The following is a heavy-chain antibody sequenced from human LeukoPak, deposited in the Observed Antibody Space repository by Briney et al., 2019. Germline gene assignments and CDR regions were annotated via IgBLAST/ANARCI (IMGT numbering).Heavy chain of an antibody. V-gene: IGHV3-49*04. CDR1: GVTFGDYA. J-gene: IGHJ4*02. Sequence: GGSLRLSCTTSGVTFGDYAMSWVRQAPGQGLEWVGFIRSKAYGGTAEYAASVKGRFTISRDDSKSIAYLQMDSLKTEDTAVYYCTTGSPQWLVYGYWGQGTLVTVSS. CDR2: IRSKAYGGTA. D-gene: IGHD6-19*01. CDR3: TTGSPQWLVYGY.